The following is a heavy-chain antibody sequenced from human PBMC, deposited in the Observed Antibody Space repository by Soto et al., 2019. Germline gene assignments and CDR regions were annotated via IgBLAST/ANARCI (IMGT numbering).Heavy chain of an antibody. CDR2: IYYSGST. V-gene: IGHV4-59*01. CDR1: GGSISSYY. CDR3: ARVVATETYYYYYYMDV. D-gene: IGHD5-12*01. Sequence: SETLSLTCTVSGGSISSYYWSWIRKPPGKGLEWIGYIYYSGSTNYNPSLKSRVTISVDTSKNQFSLKLSSVTAADTAVYYCARVVATETYYYYYYMDVWGKGTTVTVSS. J-gene: IGHJ6*03.